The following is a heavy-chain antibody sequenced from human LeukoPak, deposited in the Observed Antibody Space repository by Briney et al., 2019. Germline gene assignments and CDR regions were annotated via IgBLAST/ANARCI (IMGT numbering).Heavy chain of an antibody. D-gene: IGHD6-19*01. J-gene: IGHJ2*01. Sequence: SQTLSLTCAISGDSVSSNSVAWDWIRQSPSRGLEWLGRTYYRSKWYSDYAVSVKRRITINPDTSKNQFSLQLNSVTPEDTAVYYCARENYSGGWSHRYFDLWGRGSLVTVSS. CDR2: TYYRSKWYS. CDR1: GDSVSSNSVA. V-gene: IGHV6-1*01. CDR3: ARENYSGGWSHRYFDL.